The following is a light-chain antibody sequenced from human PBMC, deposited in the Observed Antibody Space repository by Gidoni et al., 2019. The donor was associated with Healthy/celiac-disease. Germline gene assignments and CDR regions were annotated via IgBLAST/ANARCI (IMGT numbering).Light chain of an antibody. Sequence: NFMLTQPHSVSESPGKTVTISCTRSSRRIASNYVQCYQQRPGSSPTTLIYEDTQRPSGVPDPFSGSLASSSNSASLTSSGLKTEDEADYYCHSYDSSNHVVFGGGTKLTVL. J-gene: IGLJ2*01. CDR2: EDT. V-gene: IGLV6-57*01. CDR1: SRRIASNY. CDR3: HSYDSSNHVV.